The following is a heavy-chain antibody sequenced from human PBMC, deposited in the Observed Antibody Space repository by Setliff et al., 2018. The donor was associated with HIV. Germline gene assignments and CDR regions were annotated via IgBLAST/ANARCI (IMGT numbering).Heavy chain of an antibody. CDR1: GFTLSNYG. D-gene: IGHD3-22*01. Sequence: PGGSLRLSCAASGFTLSNYGMHWVRQAPGKGLEWVAAISVDGSGKFYADSVKGRFTISRDNSRNTLYLQMNSLRDEDTAVYYCAREGGSSGYCGYFDYWGQGTLVTVSS. V-gene: IGHV3-30*06. CDR2: ISVDGSGK. CDR3: AREGGSSGYCGYFDY. J-gene: IGHJ4*02.